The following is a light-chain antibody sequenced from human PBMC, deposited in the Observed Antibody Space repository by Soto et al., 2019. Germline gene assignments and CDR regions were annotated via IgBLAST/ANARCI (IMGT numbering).Light chain of an antibody. CDR1: PGIRND. Sequence: AIQMTQSPSSLSASVGDRVTITCRASPGIRNDLGWYQQKPGKAPTLLIYAASSLQSGVLSRFSGSGSGTDFTLTISSLEPEDFETYYCLQYYTYPLTFGVGTKVESK. V-gene: IGKV1-6*01. CDR2: AAS. J-gene: IGKJ4*01. CDR3: LQYYTYPLT.